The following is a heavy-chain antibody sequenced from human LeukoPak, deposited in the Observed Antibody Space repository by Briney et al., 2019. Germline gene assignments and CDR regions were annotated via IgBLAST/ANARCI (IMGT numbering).Heavy chain of an antibody. CDR2: ISGSGGNT. J-gene: IGHJ6*03. V-gene: IGHV3-23*01. Sequence: PRGSLRLSCAASGFTFSSYAMSWVRQPPGKGLEWVSGISGSGGNTYYADSVKGRFTISRDNSKNTLYLQMNSLRAEDTAVYYFTKAPRWEYGSGSRIYYFYMDVWGKGTTVTVSS. CDR1: GFTFSSYA. D-gene: IGHD3-10*01. CDR3: TKAPRWEYGSGSRIYYFYMDV.